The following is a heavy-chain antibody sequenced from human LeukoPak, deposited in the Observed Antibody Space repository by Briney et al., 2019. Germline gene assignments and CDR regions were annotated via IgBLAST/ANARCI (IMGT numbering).Heavy chain of an antibody. CDR1: GDSISNSSHY. D-gene: IGHD3-3*01. J-gene: IGHJ5*02. V-gene: IGHV4-39*01. Sequence: SETLSLTCTVSGDSISNSSHYWGWIRQPPGKGLEWIGGIYDSGSTYYNPSLKSRVTISVDTSKNQFSLKLSSVTAADTAVYYCARLFGSVVTNWFDPWGQGSLVTVSS. CDR2: IYDSGST. CDR3: ARLFGSVVTNWFDP.